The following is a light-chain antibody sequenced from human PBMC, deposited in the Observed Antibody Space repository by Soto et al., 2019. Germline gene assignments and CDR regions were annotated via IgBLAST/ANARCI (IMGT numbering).Light chain of an antibody. J-gene: IGKJ1*01. CDR2: GAS. V-gene: IGKV3-15*01. Sequence: EIVMTQSPATLSVSPGERATLSCWASQSVINNLAWYQQIRGQAPRLLIYGASTRATGIPARFSGSGSGTHSSLTITSLQSEDFAIYYCQQFNKWPRTFGQGTKVEIK. CDR3: QQFNKWPRT. CDR1: QSVINN.